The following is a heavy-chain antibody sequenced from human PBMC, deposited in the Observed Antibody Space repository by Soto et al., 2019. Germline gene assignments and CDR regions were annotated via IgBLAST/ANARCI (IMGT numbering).Heavy chain of an antibody. CDR3: AREGSYSAYNFAHGIQLWSFDF. D-gene: IGHD5-12*01. Sequence: PSGTLSLTCTVSGGSINTFYWSWVRQPAVKGLEWIGRIFSSGSTSFNPSLESRVAMSVDTSKNHFSLNLSSVTAADMAVYYCAREGSYSAYNFAHGIQLWSFDFWGQGALVTVSS. CDR2: IFSSGST. CDR1: GGSINTFY. J-gene: IGHJ4*02. V-gene: IGHV4-4*07.